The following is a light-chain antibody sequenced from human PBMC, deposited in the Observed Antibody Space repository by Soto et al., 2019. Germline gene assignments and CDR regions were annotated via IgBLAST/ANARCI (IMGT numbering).Light chain of an antibody. CDR2: EDA. CDR3: QTWDSSSGWV. V-gene: IGLV3-1*01. J-gene: IGLJ1*01. Sequence: SYELTQPPSMSVSPGQTATISCSGDKLGDKYACWYQQKPGQSPVLVIYEDAKRPSGIPERFSGSNSGNTATLTISGTQTMDEADYYCQTWDSSSGWVFGTGTKVTVL. CDR1: KLGDKY.